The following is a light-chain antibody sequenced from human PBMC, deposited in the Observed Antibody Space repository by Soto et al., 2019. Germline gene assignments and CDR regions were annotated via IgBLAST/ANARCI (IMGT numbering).Light chain of an antibody. J-gene: IGLJ2*01. CDR2: EGS. Sequence: QSALTQPASVSGSPGQSITISCTGTSSDVGSYNLVSWYQQHPGKAPKLMIYEGSKRPSGVFNRFSGSKPGNTASLTISGLQAEDEADYYCCSYAGSSTYVVFGGGTKVTVL. CDR1: SSDVGSYNL. V-gene: IGLV2-23*01. CDR3: CSYAGSSTYVV.